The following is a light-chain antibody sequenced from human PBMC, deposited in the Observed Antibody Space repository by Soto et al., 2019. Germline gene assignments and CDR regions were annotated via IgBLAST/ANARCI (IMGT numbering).Light chain of an antibody. CDR1: QDISSH. V-gene: IGKV1-9*01. J-gene: IGKJ4*01. CDR2: AAT. CDR3: QQVKSFLPLT. Sequence: IQLTQSPSSLSASVGDSVTITCRASQDISSHLAWYQQKPGKAPKVLIYAATTLESGIPSRFSGSGSGTDFTLTISSLQAEDFATYYCQQVKSFLPLTFGGGTKVDIK.